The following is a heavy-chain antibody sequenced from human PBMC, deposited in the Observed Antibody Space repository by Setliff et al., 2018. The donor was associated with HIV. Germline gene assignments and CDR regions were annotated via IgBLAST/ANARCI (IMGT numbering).Heavy chain of an antibody. CDR1: GYKFTGHH. V-gene: IGHV1-2*06. J-gene: IGHJ4*02. D-gene: IGHD3-9*01. CDR2: INPNMGDT. Sequence: SSVKVSCKASGYKFTGHHIQWLRQAPGQGLEWMGRINPNMGDTQYAQKFQGRIIMTRDTSINTVYMELSSLTSYDTALYYCARQDIPTGYYLFDYWGQGTQVTVSS. CDR3: ARQDIPTGYYLFDY.